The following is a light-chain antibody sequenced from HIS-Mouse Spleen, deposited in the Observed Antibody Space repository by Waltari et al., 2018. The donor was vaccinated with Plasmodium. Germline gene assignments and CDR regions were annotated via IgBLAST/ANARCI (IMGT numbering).Light chain of an antibody. J-gene: IGLJ2*01. CDR1: SSDVGGYTY. CDR2: DVS. CDR3: CSYAGSYTVV. V-gene: IGLV2-11*01. Sequence: QSALTQPRSVSGSPGQSVTLSCTGPSSDVGGYTYFSWYQQHPGNAPALRIYDVSKRPSGVPDRCSGSKSGNTASLTISGLQAEDEADYYCCSYAGSYTVVFGGGTKLTVL.